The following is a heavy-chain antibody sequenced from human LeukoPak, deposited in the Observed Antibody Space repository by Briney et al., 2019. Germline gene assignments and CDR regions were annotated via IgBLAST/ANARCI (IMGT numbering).Heavy chain of an antibody. CDR2: FDPEEGTT. Sequence: ASVKVSCKVSGYILTELSMHWVRQAPGKGLEWMGGFDPEEGTTIYAQKFQGRVTMTEDTSTDTAYMELSSLRSDDTAVYYCARSILSGSYYSVWFDPWGQGTLVTVSS. J-gene: IGHJ5*02. CDR1: GYILTELS. D-gene: IGHD1-26*01. CDR3: ARSILSGSYYSVWFDP. V-gene: IGHV1-24*01.